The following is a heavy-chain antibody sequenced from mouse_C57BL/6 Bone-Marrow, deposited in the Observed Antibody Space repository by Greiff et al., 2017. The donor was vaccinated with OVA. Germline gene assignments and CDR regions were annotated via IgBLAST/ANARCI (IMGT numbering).Heavy chain of an antibody. J-gene: IGHJ2*01. V-gene: IGHV1-64*01. CDR1: GYTFTSYW. CDR2: IHPNSGST. CDR3: ARERTGTGGCVDY. D-gene: IGHD4-1*01. Sequence: QVQLQQSGAELVKPGASVKLSCKASGYTFTSYWMHWVKQRPGQGLEWIGMIHPNSGSTNYNEKFKSKATLTVDKSSSTAYMQLSSLTSEDSAVYYCARERTGTGGCVDYWGQGTTLTVSS.